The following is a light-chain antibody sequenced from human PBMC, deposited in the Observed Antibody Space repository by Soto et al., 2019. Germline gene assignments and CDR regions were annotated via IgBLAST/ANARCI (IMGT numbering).Light chain of an antibody. Sequence: DIQMTQSPSSLSASVGDRVTITCRASESISRHLNWDQQKPGKAPKLLIYAASSLQNGVPSRFSGGGSETDFTLTISNLQPEDFTTYYCQQSYSPLSITFGQGTRLEIK. V-gene: IGKV1-39*01. CDR1: ESISRH. CDR2: AAS. CDR3: QQSYSPLSIT. J-gene: IGKJ5*01.